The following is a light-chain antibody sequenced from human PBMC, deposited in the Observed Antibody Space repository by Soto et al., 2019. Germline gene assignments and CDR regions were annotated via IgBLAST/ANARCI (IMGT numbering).Light chain of an antibody. CDR1: SSDVGGYNY. J-gene: IGLJ1*01. CDR3: SSYTSSTIHYV. V-gene: IGLV2-14*01. CDR2: DVS. Sequence: QSALTQPASVSGSPGQSITISCTGTSSDVGGYNYVSWYQQYPGKAPKLMIYDVSNRPSGVSNRFSGSKSGNTASLTISGLQAEDEADYYCSSYTSSTIHYVFGTGTKVTVL.